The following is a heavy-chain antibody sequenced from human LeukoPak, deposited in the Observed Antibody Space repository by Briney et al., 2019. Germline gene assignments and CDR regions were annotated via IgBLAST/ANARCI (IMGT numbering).Heavy chain of an antibody. Sequence: GGSLRLSCAASEFTFNNYALSWVRQAPGKGLGWVSAISGIGGTTYYADSVKGRFPISRDNSKNTLNLQINNLRAEATAIYYCAKHLGELGAGENSDAFNIWGQGTMVTVSS. CDR1: EFTFNNYA. J-gene: IGHJ3*02. V-gene: IGHV3-23*01. D-gene: IGHD3-16*01. CDR3: AKHLGELGAGENSDAFNI. CDR2: ISGIGGTT.